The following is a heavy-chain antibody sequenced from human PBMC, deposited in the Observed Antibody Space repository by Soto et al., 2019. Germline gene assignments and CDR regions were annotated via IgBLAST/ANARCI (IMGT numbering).Heavy chain of an antibody. V-gene: IGHV4-4*02. CDR3: ARVSGSYYTGMYV. CDR2: IYHSGST. D-gene: IGHD1-26*01. CDR1: GGSISSSNW. Sequence: SETLSLTCAVSGGSISSSNWWSWVRQPPGKGLEWIGEIYHSGSTNYNPSLKSRVTISVDKSKNQFSLKLSSVTAADTAVYYCARVSGSYYTGMYVWGQETTVTVSS. J-gene: IGHJ6*02.